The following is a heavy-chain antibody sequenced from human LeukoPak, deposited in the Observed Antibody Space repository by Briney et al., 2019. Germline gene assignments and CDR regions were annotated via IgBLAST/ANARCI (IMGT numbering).Heavy chain of an antibody. Sequence: ASVKVSCKASGYTFTSYDINWVRQATGQGLEWMGWMNPNSGNTGYAQKFQGRVTMTRNTSISTAYMELSGLRSEDTAVYYCARDHDYYDSSGTDYWGQGTLVTVSS. CDR1: GYTFTSYD. CDR3: ARDHDYYDSSGTDY. CDR2: MNPNSGNT. J-gene: IGHJ4*02. V-gene: IGHV1-8*01. D-gene: IGHD3-22*01.